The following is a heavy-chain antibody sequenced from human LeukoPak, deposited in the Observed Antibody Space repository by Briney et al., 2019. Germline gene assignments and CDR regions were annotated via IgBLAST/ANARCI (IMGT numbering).Heavy chain of an antibody. CDR2: INHSGST. CDR1: GGSFSGYY. J-gene: IGHJ6*03. V-gene: IGHV4-34*01. D-gene: IGHD4-23*01. CDR3: ARIVGGNSQGYYYYYMDV. Sequence: SSETLSLTCAVYGGSFSGYYWSWIRRPPGKGLEWIGEINHSGSTNYNPSLESRVTISVDTSKNQFSLKLSSVTAADTAVYYCARIVGGNSQGYYYYYMDVWGKGTTVTVSS.